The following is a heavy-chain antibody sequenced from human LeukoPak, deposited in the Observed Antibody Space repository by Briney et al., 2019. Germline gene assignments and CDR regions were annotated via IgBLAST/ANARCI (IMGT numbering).Heavy chain of an antibody. CDR2: IIPIFGTA. CDR3: ARGPTTVTINWFDP. J-gene: IGHJ5*02. V-gene: IGHV1-69*13. CDR1: GGTFSSYA. D-gene: IGHD4-17*01. Sequence: GASVKVSCKASGGTFSSYAISWVRQAPGQGLEWMGGIIPIFGTANYAQKFQGRVTITADESTSTAYMELSSLRSEDTAVYYCARGPTTVTINWFDPWGQGTLVTVSS.